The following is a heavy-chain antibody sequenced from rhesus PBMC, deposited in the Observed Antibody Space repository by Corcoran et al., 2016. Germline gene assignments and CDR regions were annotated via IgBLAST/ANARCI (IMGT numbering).Heavy chain of an antibody. V-gene: IGHV4-169*02. CDR3: VREGDSSGWSHY. J-gene: IGHJ4*01. Sequence: QLQLQESGPGLVKPSETLSVTCAVSGGSISSSDWSWIRQAPGKGLERIGDIYGSSTSTNYKPSRKSRGTLSVDTSKNQFSLKRSSGTAADTDVYYCVREGDSSGWSHYWGQGVLVTVSA. CDR2: IYGSSTST. D-gene: IGHD6S26*01. CDR1: GGSISSSD.